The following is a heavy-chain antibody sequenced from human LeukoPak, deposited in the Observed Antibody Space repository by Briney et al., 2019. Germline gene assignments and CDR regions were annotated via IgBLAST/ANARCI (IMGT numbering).Heavy chain of an antibody. CDR1: GFTFSSYA. Sequence: GGSLRLSCAVSGFTFSSYAMSWVRQAPGKGLEWVAVISYDGSNKYYADSVKGRFTISRDNSKNTLYLQMNSLRAEDTAVYYCAKDGIAAAEMDVWGKGTTVTVSS. D-gene: IGHD6-13*01. CDR3: AKDGIAAAEMDV. J-gene: IGHJ6*04. CDR2: ISYDGSNK. V-gene: IGHV3-30*18.